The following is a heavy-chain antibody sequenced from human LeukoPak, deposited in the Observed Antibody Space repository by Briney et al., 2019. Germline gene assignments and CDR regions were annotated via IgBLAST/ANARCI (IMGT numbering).Heavy chain of an antibody. J-gene: IGHJ3*02. V-gene: IGHV3-21*01. Sequence: PGGSLRLSCAASGFTFSSYSMNWVRQAPGKGLEWVSSISSSSSYIYYADSVKGQFTISRDNAKNSLYLQMNSLRAEDTAVYYCARVRVPDAFDIWGQGTMVTVSS. CDR1: GFTFSSYS. CDR3: ARVRVPDAFDI. CDR2: ISSSSSYI.